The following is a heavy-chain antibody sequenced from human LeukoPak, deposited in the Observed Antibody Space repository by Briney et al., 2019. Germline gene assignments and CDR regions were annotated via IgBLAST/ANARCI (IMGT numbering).Heavy chain of an antibody. CDR3: ASGTYATMDY. D-gene: IGHD1-26*01. V-gene: IGHV1-18*01. Sequence: ASLKVSCNASGYMSTYYGISWVRQAPGQGLEWMGWISAHNGNTNYEQKFQGRVTMTTDSSTNTASMELRSLRSDDTAMYYCASGTYATMDYWGQGTLVTVSS. CDR2: ISAHNGNT. CDR1: GYMSTYYG. J-gene: IGHJ4*02.